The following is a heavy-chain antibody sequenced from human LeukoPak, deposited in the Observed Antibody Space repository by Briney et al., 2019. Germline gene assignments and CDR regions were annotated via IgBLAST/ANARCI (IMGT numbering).Heavy chain of an antibody. D-gene: IGHD1-1*01. CDR2: ISSTGGHT. Sequence: QTGGSLRLSCAASGFTFSIHAMSWVRQAPGKGLEWVSSISSTGGHTYYADSVKGRFTISRGNSRNTLYLQMNSLRTEDTAVYYCAKALVGTGGYFEDWGHGALVTVSS. CDR3: AKALVGTGGYFED. CDR1: GFTFSIHA. V-gene: IGHV3-23*01. J-gene: IGHJ1*01.